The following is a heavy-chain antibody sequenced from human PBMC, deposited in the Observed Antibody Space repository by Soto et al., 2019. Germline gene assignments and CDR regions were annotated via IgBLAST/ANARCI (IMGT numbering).Heavy chain of an antibody. CDR1: GFSLKNYA. D-gene: IGHD2-2*01. Sequence: GGSLRLSCAASGFSLKNYAMTWVRQAPGKGLEWVSGITGSGDKTYYADSVKGRFIISRDNSENTLYLRMNSLRAEDTALYYCARDCSSSSCSVWRYWGQGTQVTVSS. J-gene: IGHJ4*02. CDR3: ARDCSSSSCSVWRY. CDR2: ITGSGDKT. V-gene: IGHV3-23*01.